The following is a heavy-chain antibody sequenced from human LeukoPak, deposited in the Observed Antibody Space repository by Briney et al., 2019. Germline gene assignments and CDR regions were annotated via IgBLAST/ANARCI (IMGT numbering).Heavy chain of an antibody. D-gene: IGHD3-22*01. V-gene: IGHV3-23*01. Sequence: PGGSLRLSCAASRFTFSSYAMSWVCQAPRKGLEWVSAISGRGGTTYYADSVKGRFTISRDNSKNTMYLQMNSLRAEDTAVYYCAKEPRYYYDSSGYYRFDYWGQGTLVTVSS. CDR3: AKEPRYYYDSSGYYRFDY. CDR2: ISGRGGTT. J-gene: IGHJ4*02. CDR1: RFTFSSYA.